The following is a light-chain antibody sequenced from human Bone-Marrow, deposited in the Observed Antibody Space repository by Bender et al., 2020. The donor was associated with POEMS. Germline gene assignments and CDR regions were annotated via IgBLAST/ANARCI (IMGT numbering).Light chain of an antibody. CDR2: SDN. CDR3: AAWDAGVGGGV. V-gene: IGLV1-44*01. J-gene: IGLJ3*02. Sequence: QSVLTQPPSASGTPGQRVTISCSGSNSNIGTNAVNWYQQFPGTARKLLIYSDNQRPSGVPDRFYAFKSGTSASLAISGVQEEDEADYYWAAWDAGVGGGVFGGGTELTVL. CDR1: NSNIGTNA.